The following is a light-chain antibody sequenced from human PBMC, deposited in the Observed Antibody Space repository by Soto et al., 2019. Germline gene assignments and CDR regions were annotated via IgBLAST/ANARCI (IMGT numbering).Light chain of an antibody. Sequence: EIVLTQSPAPLSVSPGQGATLSCRASQSVGSSLAWYQQKPGQAPRLLIYRASTRAAGLPDRFSGSGSETDFTLTISSLQSEDFAVYYFQQYNKWPITFGQGPRREMK. CDR2: RAS. J-gene: IGKJ5*01. V-gene: IGKV3-15*01. CDR1: QSVGSS. CDR3: QQYNKWPIT.